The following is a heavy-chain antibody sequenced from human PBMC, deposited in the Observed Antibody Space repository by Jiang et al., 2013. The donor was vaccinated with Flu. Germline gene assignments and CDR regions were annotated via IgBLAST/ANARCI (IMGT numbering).Heavy chain of an antibody. V-gene: IGHV1-2*06. D-gene: IGHD2-15*01. CDR1: GYTFTGYY. J-gene: IGHJ3*02. CDR2: INPNSGGT. Sequence: SGAEVKKPGASVKVSCKASGYTFTGYYMHWVRQAPGQGLEWMGRINPNSGGTNYAQKFQGRVTMTRDTSISTAYMELSRLRSDDTAVYYCARVKRCSGGSCPAFDIWGQGTMVTVSS. CDR3: ARVKRCSGGSCPAFDI.